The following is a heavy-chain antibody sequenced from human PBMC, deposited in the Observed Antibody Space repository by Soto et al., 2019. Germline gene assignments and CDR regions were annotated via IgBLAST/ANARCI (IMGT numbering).Heavy chain of an antibody. D-gene: IGHD4-17*01. CDR3: ARDQLTTAEVGVQWDHHRYYYYGMDV. CDR2: IYHSGST. Sequence: SETLSLTCAVSGYSISSGYYWGWIRQPPGKGLEWIGSIYHSGSTYYNPSLKSRVTISEDTSKDQFSLKLSSVTAADTAVYYCARDQLTTAEVGVQWDHHRYYYYGMDVWGQGTTVTVSS. V-gene: IGHV4-38-2*02. J-gene: IGHJ6*02. CDR1: GYSISSGYY.